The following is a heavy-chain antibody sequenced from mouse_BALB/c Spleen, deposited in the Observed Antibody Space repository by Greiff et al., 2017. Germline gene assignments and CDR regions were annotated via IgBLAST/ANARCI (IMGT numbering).Heavy chain of an antibody. D-gene: IGHD1-1*01. Sequence: SYNQKFKGKATLTVDKSSSTAFMHLNSLTSEDSAVYYCARSTVVATEVFDYWGQGTTLTVSS. V-gene: IGHV1S135*01. J-gene: IGHJ2*01. CDR3: ARSTVVATEVFDY.